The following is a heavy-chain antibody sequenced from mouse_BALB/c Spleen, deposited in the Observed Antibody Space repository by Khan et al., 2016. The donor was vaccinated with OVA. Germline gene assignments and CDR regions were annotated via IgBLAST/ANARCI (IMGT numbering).Heavy chain of an antibody. Sequence: QVQLKESGPGLVAPSQSLSITCTVSGFSLSRYNIHWVRQPPGKGLEWMGMIWGGGGTDYTSTLKIRLSISKENSKSQDFLKMNSLQTDDTAIYFCARAYYRYDGYYAMDYWGQGTSVTVSS. CDR1: GFSLSRYN. CDR2: IWGGGGT. V-gene: IGHV2-6-4*01. J-gene: IGHJ4*01. CDR3: ARAYYRYDGYYAMDY. D-gene: IGHD2-14*01.